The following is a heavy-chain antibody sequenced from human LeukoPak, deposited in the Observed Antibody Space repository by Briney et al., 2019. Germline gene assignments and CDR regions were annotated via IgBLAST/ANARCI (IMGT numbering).Heavy chain of an antibody. CDR1: GGSISGYY. V-gene: IGHV4-34*01. J-gene: IGHJ4*02. CDR2: INHSGST. CDR3: ARESLAGPYYLDY. Sequence: PSETLSLTCTVSGGSISGYYWSWIRQPPGKGLEWIGEINHSGSTNYNPSLKSRVTISVDTSKNQFSLKLSSVTAADTAVYYCARESLAGPYYLDYWGQGTLVTVSS.